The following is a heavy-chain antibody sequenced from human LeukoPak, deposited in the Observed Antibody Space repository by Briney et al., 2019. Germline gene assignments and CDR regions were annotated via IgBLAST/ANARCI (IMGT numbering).Heavy chain of an antibody. J-gene: IGHJ4*02. CDR3: ARDDVAPSPQLLLYY. V-gene: IGHV3-48*01. CDR2: ISSSSSTI. D-gene: IGHD2-2*01. CDR1: GFTFSSYS. Sequence: GGSLRLSCAASGFTFSSYSMNWVRQAPGKGLEWVSYISSSSSTIYYADSVKGRFTISRDNAKNSLYLQMNSLRAEDTAVYYCARDDVAPSPQLLLYYWGQGTLVTVSS.